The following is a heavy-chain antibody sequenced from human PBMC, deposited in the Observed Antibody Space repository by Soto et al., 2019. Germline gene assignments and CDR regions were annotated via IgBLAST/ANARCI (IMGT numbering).Heavy chain of an antibody. V-gene: IGHV1-69*13. D-gene: IGHD4-17*01. Sequence: GASVKVSCKASGGTFSSYAISWVRQAPGQGLEWMGGIIPIFGTANYAQKFQGRVTITADESTSTAYMELSSLRSEDMAVYYCARGATVTNLDGEKNYYYYGMDVWGQGTTVTVSS. CDR1: GGTFSSYA. CDR2: IIPIFGTA. J-gene: IGHJ6*02. CDR3: ARGATVTNLDGEKNYYYYGMDV.